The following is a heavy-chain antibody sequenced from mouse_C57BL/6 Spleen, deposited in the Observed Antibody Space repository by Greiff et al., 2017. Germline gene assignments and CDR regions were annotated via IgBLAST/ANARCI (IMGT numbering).Heavy chain of an antibody. D-gene: IGHD2-1*01. CDR3: ARYYGNYEYYFDY. J-gene: IGHJ2*01. Sequence: QVQLQQSGAELVKPGASVKMSCKASGYTFTSYWITWVKQRPGQGLEWIGDIYPGSGSTNYNEKFKSKATLTVDTSSSTAYMQLSSLTSEDSAVYYCARYYGNYEYYFDYWGQGTTRTVSS. V-gene: IGHV1-55*01. CDR1: GYTFTSYW. CDR2: IYPGSGST.